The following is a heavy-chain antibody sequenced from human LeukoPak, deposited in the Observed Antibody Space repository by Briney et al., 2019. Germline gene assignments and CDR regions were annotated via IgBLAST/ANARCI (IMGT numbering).Heavy chain of an antibody. CDR2: INWNGGST. V-gene: IGHV3-20*04. CDR1: GFTFDDYG. J-gene: IGHJ4*02. CDR3: ARGVDTAMVTTPSY. Sequence: GGSLRFSCAASGFTFDDYGMCWVRQAPGKGLEWVSGINWNGGSTDYADSVKGRFTISRDNAKNSLYLQMNSLRAEDTALYYCARGVDTAMVTTPSYWGQGTLVTVSS. D-gene: IGHD5-18*01.